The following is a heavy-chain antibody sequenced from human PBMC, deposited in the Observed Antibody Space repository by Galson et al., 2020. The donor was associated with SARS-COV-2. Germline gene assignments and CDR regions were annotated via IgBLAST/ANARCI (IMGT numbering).Heavy chain of an antibody. Sequence: SETLSLTCNVSGGSISGSGYFWAWIRQPPGEGLEWVGTIYYSRSTYYNPSLKSRATISVDTSKSQFSLKLSSVTATDSAVYYCARPSAMGGLDVWSQGTTVTVS. D-gene: IGHD5-18*01. V-gene: IGHV4-39*01. CDR2: IYYSRST. CDR3: ARPSAMGGLDV. J-gene: IGHJ6*02. CDR1: GGSISGSGYF.